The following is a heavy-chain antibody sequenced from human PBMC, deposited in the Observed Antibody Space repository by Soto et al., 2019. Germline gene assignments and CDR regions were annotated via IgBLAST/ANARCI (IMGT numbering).Heavy chain of an antibody. Sequence: EVQLLESGGGLVQPGGSLRLSCAASGFTFSSYAMSLVRQAPGQGLEWVSAISGSGGSTYYADSVKGRFTISRDNSKNPLYLQMNSRRAEDTAVYYWAKAGYCTNGVCYLYYFDYWGQGPLVTVSS. D-gene: IGHD2-8*01. CDR1: GFTFSSYA. CDR2: ISGSGGST. CDR3: AKAGYCTNGVCYLYYFDY. V-gene: IGHV3-23*01. J-gene: IGHJ4*02.